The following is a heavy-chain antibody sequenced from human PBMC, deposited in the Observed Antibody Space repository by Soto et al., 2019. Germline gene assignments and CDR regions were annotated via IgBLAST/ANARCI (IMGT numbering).Heavy chain of an antibody. CDR1: GFTFSSYG. CDR2: ISYDGSNK. V-gene: IGHV3-30*18. D-gene: IGHD2-15*01. CDR3: AKDRYSGYCSGGSCSMAV. J-gene: IGHJ6*03. Sequence: GGSLRLSCAASGFTFSSYGMHWVRQAPGKGLEWVAVISYDGSNKYYADSVKGRFTISRDNSKNTLYLQMNSLRAEVTAVYYCAKDRYSGYCSGGSCSMAVWGKGTTVTVSS.